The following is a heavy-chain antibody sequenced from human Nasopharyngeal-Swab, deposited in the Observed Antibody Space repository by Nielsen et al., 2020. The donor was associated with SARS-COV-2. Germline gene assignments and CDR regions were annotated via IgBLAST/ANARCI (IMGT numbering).Heavy chain of an antibody. CDR2: VRSKGNNYAT. J-gene: IGHJ4*02. V-gene: IGHV3-73*01. D-gene: IGHD2-15*01. CDR3: TRCGGGCYSGRDY. Sequence: GESLKISCAASGFTFSDSAIHWVRQASGKGREWVGRVRSKGNNYATAYSASVKGRFIIFRDDPTNTAYLQMNSLKTEDTAMYYCTRCGGGCYSGRDYWGQGTLVTVSS. CDR1: GFTFSDSA.